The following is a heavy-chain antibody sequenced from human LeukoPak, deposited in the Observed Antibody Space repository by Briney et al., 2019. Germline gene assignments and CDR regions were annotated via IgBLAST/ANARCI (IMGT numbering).Heavy chain of an antibody. J-gene: IGHJ6*02. CDR3: TSGGSGNGGTYAGMDV. CDR2: LLYNGNT. Sequence: SETLSLTCTVAGGSISSDVLYWDWIRQDPGKGLEWIGSLLYNGNTWYNPSLESRVTISVDTSENQFSLRLTSVNAADTALYFLTSGGSGNGGTYAGMDVWGPGTSVTVSS. D-gene: IGHD1-26*01. CDR1: GGSISSDVLY. V-gene: IGHV4-39*01.